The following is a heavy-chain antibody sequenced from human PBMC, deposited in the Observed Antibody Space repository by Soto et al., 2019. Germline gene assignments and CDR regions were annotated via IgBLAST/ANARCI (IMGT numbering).Heavy chain of an antibody. CDR3: TREGNVDTAMVTEYYFDY. V-gene: IGHV3-30-3*01. D-gene: IGHD5-18*01. CDR2: ISDDGSNK. J-gene: IGHJ4*02. Sequence: QVQLVESGGGVVQPGRSLRLSCAASGFTFRSYAMHWVRQAPGKGLEWVAVISDDGSNKYYADSVKGRFTISRDNSKNTLYLQMNSLRAEDTAVYYCTREGNVDTAMVTEYYFDYWGQGTLVTVSS. CDR1: GFTFRSYA.